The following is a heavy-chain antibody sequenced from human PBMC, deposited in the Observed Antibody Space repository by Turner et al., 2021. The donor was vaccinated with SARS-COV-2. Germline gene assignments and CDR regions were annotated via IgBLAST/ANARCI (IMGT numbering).Heavy chain of an antibody. D-gene: IGHD3-10*02. J-gene: IGHJ4*02. CDR2: ISYDGSNK. V-gene: IGHV3-30*18. CDR3: AKMMFGGWSGFDY. CDR1: GFTFSTYV. Sequence: QVQLVESGGGVVQPGRSLRLSCAASGFTFSTYVMHWVRQAPGKGREWVALISYDGSNKYYADSVKGRFTISRDNSKNTLYLQMNSLRAEDTAVYYCAKMMFGGWSGFDYWGQGTLVTVSS.